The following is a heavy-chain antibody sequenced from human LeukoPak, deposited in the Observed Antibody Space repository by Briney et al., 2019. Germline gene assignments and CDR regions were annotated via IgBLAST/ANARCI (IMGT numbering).Heavy chain of an antibody. CDR1: GGSISSGSYY. J-gene: IGHJ4*02. D-gene: IGHD3-22*01. CDR2: IYISGST. Sequence: SQTLSLTCTVSGGSISSGSYYWSWIRQPAGKGLEWIGRIYISGSTNYNPSLKSRVTISVDTSKNQFSLKLSSVTAADTAVYYCARSGWHSSGYPITFDYWGQGTLVTVSS. CDR3: ARSGWHSSGYPITFDY. V-gene: IGHV4-61*02.